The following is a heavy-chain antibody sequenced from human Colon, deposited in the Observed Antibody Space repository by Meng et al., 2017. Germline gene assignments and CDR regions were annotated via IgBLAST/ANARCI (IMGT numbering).Heavy chain of an antibody. D-gene: IGHD4-17*01. J-gene: IGHJ4*02. CDR3: ASSNGDDYGEIFVY. CDR2: IYYSGST. CDR1: GGSVSSGSYY. V-gene: IGHV4-61*01. Sequence: SETLSLTCTVSGGSVSSGSYYWSWIRQPPGKGLEWIGYIYYSGSTNYNPSLNSRVTISVGTSKNQFSLKPSSVTAADTAVYYCASSNGDDYGEIFVYWGQGTLVTVSS.